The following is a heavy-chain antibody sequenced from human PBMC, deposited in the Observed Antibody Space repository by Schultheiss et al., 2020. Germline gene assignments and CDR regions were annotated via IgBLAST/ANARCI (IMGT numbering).Heavy chain of an antibody. CDR2: ISGGGDTT. CDR1: GFTFSSYG. CDR3: ARAFWNGMDV. J-gene: IGHJ6*02. Sequence: GGSLRLSCAASGFTFSSYGMHWVRQAPGKGLEWVSAISGGGDTTYYAGSVKGRFIISRDNSKSALYLRVNGLTAEDTAVYFCARAFWNGMDVWGQGTTVTVSS. V-gene: IGHV3-23*01. D-gene: IGHD3-3*01.